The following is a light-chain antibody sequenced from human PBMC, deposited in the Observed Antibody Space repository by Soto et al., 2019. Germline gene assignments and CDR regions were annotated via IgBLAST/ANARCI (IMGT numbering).Light chain of an antibody. V-gene: IGKV3-15*01. CDR3: QQYTNWPPA. Sequence: VVMTQSPATLSVSPGERATLSCRASQSVVTNFAWYQQKPGQAPSLLISDASTRAPGVPARFSGSGSGTEFTLTISSLQSEDFAVYYCQQYTNWPPAFGPGTKVEMK. J-gene: IGKJ1*01. CDR2: DAS. CDR1: QSVVTN.